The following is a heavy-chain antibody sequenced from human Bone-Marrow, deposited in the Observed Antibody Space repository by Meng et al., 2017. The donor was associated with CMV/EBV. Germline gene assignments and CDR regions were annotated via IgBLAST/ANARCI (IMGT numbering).Heavy chain of an antibody. CDR2: INPNSGGT. V-gene: IGHV1-2*02. Sequence: ASVKVSCKASGYTFTSYDINWVRQAPGQGLEWMGWINPNSGGTNYAQKFQGRVTMTRDTSISTAYMELSRLRSDDTAVYYCARGVGGRNGQVGWLPSHPGYGMDVWGQGTTVTVSS. CDR3: ARGVGGRNGQVGWLPSHPGYGMDV. D-gene: IGHD3-3*01. J-gene: IGHJ6*02. CDR1: GYTFTSYD.